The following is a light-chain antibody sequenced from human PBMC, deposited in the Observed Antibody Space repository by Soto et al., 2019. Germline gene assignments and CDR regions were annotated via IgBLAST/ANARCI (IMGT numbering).Light chain of an antibody. Sequence: ALTQPASVSGSPGQSITISCTGTSSDVGGYIYVSWYQQHPGKAPKLMIYDVTSRPSGVSYRFSGSKSGNTASLTISGLQAEDEADYYCSSYTTSSSYVFGTGTKVSVL. CDR2: DVT. CDR3: SSYTTSSSYV. CDR1: SSDVGGYIY. V-gene: IGLV2-14*01. J-gene: IGLJ1*01.